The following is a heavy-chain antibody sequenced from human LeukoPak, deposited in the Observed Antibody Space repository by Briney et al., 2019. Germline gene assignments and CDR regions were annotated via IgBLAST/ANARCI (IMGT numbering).Heavy chain of an antibody. J-gene: IGHJ4*02. CDR1: GFTFDDYG. V-gene: IGHV3-20*04. CDR3: AKDLGRITMIVVVITLDY. CDR2: INWNGGST. Sequence: GGSLRLSCAASGFTFDDYGMSWVRQAPGKGLEWISGINWNGGSTGYADPVKGRFTISRDNAKNSLYLQMNSLRAEDTAVYYCAKDLGRITMIVVVITLDYWGQGTLVTVSS. D-gene: IGHD3-22*01.